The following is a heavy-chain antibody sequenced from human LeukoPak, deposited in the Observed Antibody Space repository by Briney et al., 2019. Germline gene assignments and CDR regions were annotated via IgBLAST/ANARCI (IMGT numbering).Heavy chain of an antibody. V-gene: IGHV1-69*02. CDR1: GYTFTSYY. CDR3: ASTRAPLAYCGGDCLGFDP. CDR2: IIPILGIA. Sequence: SVKVSCKASGYTFTSYYMHWVRQAPGQGLEWMGRIIPILGIANYAQKFQGRVTITADKSTSTAYMELSSLRSEDTAVYYCASTRAPLAYCGGDCLGFDPWGQGTLVTVSS. J-gene: IGHJ5*02. D-gene: IGHD2-21*02.